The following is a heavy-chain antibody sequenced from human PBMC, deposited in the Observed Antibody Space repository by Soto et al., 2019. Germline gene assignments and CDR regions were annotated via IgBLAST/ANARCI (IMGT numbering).Heavy chain of an antibody. CDR2: INPNSGGT. CDR3: ARESGYSGYDLLASSSGPLDYYYGMDV. J-gene: IGHJ6*02. V-gene: IGHV1-2*02. Sequence: ASVKVSCKASGYTFTGYYMHWVRQAPGQGLEWMGWINPNSGGTNYAQKFQGRVTMTRDTSISTAYMELSRLRSDDTAVYYCARESGYSGYDLLASSSGPLDYYYGMDVWGQGTTVTVS. CDR1: GYTFTGYY. D-gene: IGHD5-12*01.